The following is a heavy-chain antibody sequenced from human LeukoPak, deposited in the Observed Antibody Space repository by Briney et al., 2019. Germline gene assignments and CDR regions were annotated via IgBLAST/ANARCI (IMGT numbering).Heavy chain of an antibody. V-gene: IGHV3-21*01. CDR1: GFTFSSYS. D-gene: IGHD4-23*01. CDR3: ARAVYDGNFRVDY. CDR2: ISSSSSYI. J-gene: IGHJ4*02. Sequence: GGSLRLSCAASGFTFSSYSMNWVRQAPGKGLEWVSSISSSSSYIYYADSVKGRFTISRDNAKNSLYLQMNSLRAEDTAVYYCARAVYDGNFRVDYWGQGTLVTVSS.